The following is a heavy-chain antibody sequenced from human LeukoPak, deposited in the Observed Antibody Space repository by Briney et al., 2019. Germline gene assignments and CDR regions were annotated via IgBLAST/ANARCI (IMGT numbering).Heavy chain of an antibody. D-gene: IGHD2-8*01. V-gene: IGHV4-39*07. CDR2: IYFSGNT. J-gene: IGHJ3*02. CDR1: GGSISSSSYY. Sequence: SETLSLTCSVSGGSISSSSYYWGWIRQPPGKGLEWIGSIYFSGNTFYNPSLKSRVTISVDTSKNQFSLKLSSVTAADTAVYYCARDQISMNAFDMWGQGTMVTVSS. CDR3: ARDQISMNAFDM.